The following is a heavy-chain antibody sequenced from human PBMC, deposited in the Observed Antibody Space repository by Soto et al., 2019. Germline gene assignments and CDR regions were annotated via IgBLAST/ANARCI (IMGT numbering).Heavy chain of an antibody. CDR3: ARNSPLSGGATTVFDP. CDR2: ITSSGGNT. D-gene: IGHD1-26*01. CDR1: GFTFSSYA. Sequence: GGSLRLSCAASGFTFSSYAMSWVRQAPGKGLGWVSSITSSGGNTYYADSVKGRFTISRDNSKNTLYLQMNSLRAEDTAVYYCARNSPLSGGATTVFDPWGQGTLVTVSS. J-gene: IGHJ5*02. V-gene: IGHV3-23*01.